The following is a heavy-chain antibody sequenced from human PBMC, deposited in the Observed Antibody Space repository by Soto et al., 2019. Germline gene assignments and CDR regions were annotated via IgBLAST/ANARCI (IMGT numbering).Heavy chain of an antibody. CDR1: GGSISVYY. CDR3: ARGVGSSPPRY. D-gene: IGHD1-26*01. Sequence: SETLSLTCTTSGGSISVYYWSWIRQPPGQALEWIGYIYDSGSPYYNPSLRSRVIISADTSKNQISLKLTSATAADTAVYYCARGVGSSPPRYWGRGTLVTVSS. V-gene: IGHV4-59*01. J-gene: IGHJ4*02. CDR2: IYDSGSP.